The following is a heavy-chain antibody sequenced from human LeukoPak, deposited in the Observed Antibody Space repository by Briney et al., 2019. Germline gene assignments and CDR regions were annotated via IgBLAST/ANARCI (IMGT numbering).Heavy chain of an antibody. CDR2: ISGSGGST. V-gene: IGHV3-23*01. J-gene: IGHJ4*02. CDR3: ATLGPYSSGWPPFDY. Sequence: PGGSLRLSCAASGFTFSGYAMSWVRQAPGKGLEWVSAISGSGGSTYYADSEKGRFTITRDNSKNKLYLQMNSLRAEDTAVYYFATLGPYSSGWPPFDYWGQGTLVTVSS. CDR1: GFTFSGYA. D-gene: IGHD6-19*01.